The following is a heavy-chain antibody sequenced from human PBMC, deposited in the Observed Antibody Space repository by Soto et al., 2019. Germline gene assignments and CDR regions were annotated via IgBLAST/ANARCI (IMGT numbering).Heavy chain of an antibody. J-gene: IGHJ3*02. CDR1: GFTFDDYA. Sequence: EVQLVESGGGLVQPGRSLRLSCAASGFTFDDYAMHWVRQAPGKGLEWVSGISWNSGSIGYADSVKGRFTISRDNAKNSLYLQMNSLRAEDTALYYCAKDRGVARPGGAFDIWGQGTMVTVSS. CDR3: AKDRGVARPGGAFDI. D-gene: IGHD3-10*01. V-gene: IGHV3-9*01. CDR2: ISWNSGSI.